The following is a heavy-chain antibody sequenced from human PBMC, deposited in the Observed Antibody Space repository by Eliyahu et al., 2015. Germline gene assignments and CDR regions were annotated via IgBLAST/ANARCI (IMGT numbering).Heavy chain of an antibody. CDR2: IYWDDDK. V-gene: IGHV2-5*02. D-gene: IGHD2-15*01. CDR1: GFSLSTSGVG. CDR3: ARYIVVVNKDNWFDP. Sequence: QITLKESGPTLVKPTQTLTLTCTFSGFSLSTSGVGVGWIRXPPGKALEWLALIYWDDDKRYSPSLKSRLTITKDTSKNQVVLTMTNMDPVDTATYYCARYIVVVNKDNWFDPWGQGTLVTVSS. J-gene: IGHJ5*02.